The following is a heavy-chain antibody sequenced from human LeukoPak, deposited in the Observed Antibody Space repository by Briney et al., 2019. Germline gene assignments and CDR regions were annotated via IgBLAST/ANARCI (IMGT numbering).Heavy chain of an antibody. V-gene: IGHV4-59*01. CDR2: MYFGGSS. D-gene: IGHD5-18*01. Sequence: SETLSLTCTVSGGSISSYYWSWIRQPPGKGLEWIGYMYFGGSSNYNPSLKSRVTISVDTSKNPLSLNLNSVTAADTAVYYCTRASRGYSYGFAEYWGQGTLVTVSS. CDR3: TRASRGYSYGFAEY. CDR1: GGSISSYY. J-gene: IGHJ4*02.